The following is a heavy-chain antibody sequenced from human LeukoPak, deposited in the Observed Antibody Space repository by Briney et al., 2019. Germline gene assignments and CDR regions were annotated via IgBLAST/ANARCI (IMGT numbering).Heavy chain of an antibody. D-gene: IGHD3-10*01. V-gene: IGHV4-34*01. J-gene: IGHJ4*02. CDR3: ARVEVRGVITDK. CDR2: INHSGST. CDR1: GGSFSGYY. Sequence: PSETLSLTCAVYGGSFSGYYWSWTRQPPGKGLEWIGEINHSGSTNYNPSLKSRVTISVDTSKNQFSLKLSSVTAADTAVYYCARVEVRGVITDKWGQGTLVTVSS.